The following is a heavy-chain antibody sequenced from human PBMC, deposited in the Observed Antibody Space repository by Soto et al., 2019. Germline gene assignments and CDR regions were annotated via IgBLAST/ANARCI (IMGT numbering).Heavy chain of an antibody. J-gene: IGHJ6*02. CDR1: GYTFTSYY. CDR2: INPSGGST. V-gene: IGHV1-46*01. CDR3: ARGELGYYDILTRQPTYYYYGMDV. D-gene: IGHD3-9*01. Sequence: ASVKVSCKASGYTFTSYYMNWVRQAPGQGLEWMGIINPSGGSTSYAQKFQGRVSMTRDTSTSTVYMELSSLRSEDTAVYYCARGELGYYDILTRQPTYYYYGMDVWGQGTTVTVSS.